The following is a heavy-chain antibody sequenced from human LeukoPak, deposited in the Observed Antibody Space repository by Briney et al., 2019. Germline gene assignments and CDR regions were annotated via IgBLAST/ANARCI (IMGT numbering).Heavy chain of an antibody. J-gene: IGHJ4*02. D-gene: IGHD6-19*01. CDR1: GYTFTSYG. V-gene: IGHV1-18*01. Sequence: ASVKVSCKASGYTFTSYGISWVRQAPGQGLEWMGWISAYNGNTNYAQKLQGRVTMTTDTSTSTAYMELRSLRSDDTAVYYCARDIAIAVAGDFDYWGQGTLVTVSP. CDR2: ISAYNGNT. CDR3: ARDIAIAVAGDFDY.